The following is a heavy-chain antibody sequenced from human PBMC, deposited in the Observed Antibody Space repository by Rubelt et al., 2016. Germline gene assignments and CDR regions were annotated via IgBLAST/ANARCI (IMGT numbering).Heavy chain of an antibody. V-gene: IGHV2-5*01. Sequence: QITLKESGPTLVKPTQTLTLTCTFSGFSLSTSGVGVGWIRQPPGKALEWLALIYWNDDKRYSPSLKSRLTITKDTSKNQVVLTMTNMDPVDTATYYCAHWGYSYGSDAFDIWGQGTMVTVSS. CDR3: AHWGYSYGSDAFDI. D-gene: IGHD5-18*01. CDR1: GFSLSTSGVG. J-gene: IGHJ3*02. CDR2: IYWNDDK.